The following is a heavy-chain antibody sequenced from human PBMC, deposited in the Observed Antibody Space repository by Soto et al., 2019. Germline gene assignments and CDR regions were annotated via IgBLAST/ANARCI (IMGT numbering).Heavy chain of an antibody. D-gene: IGHD4-17*01. CDR2: IYASGTT. J-gene: IGHJ4*02. CDR3: AWATDDYQNGF. V-gene: IGHV4-59*03. Sequence: PWETLSLTCTVSGGSIGSCYWSWIGQPPGGTLEWIGYIYASGTTTYNASLESRVTMSEDLHNYEFTLSLSAVTAADTAVYSCAWATDDYQNGFWGQGTLVTVSS. CDR1: GGSIGSCY.